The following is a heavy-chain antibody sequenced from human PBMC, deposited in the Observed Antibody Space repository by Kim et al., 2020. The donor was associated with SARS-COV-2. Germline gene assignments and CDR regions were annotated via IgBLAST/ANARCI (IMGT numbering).Heavy chain of an antibody. Sequence: DPFTISRDNSKNTLYLQMNSLRADDTAVYYCAKGSMITFGGVIVNRYFDYWGQGTLVTVSS. D-gene: IGHD3-16*02. CDR3: AKGSMITFGGVIVNRYFDY. J-gene: IGHJ4*02. V-gene: IGHV3-23*01.